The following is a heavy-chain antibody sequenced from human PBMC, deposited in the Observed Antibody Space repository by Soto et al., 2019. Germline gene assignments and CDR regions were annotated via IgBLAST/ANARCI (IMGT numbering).Heavy chain of an antibody. V-gene: IGHV4-39*01. D-gene: IGHD3-22*01. CDR2: IYYSGST. CDR3: AKARGSGYYLVV. CDR1: GGSISSSSYY. Sequence: QLQLQESGPGLVKPSETLSLTCTVSGGSISSSSYYWGWIRQPPGKGLEWIGSIYYSGSTYYNPSLKSRVTISVDTSKNQFSLKLSSVTAADTAVYYCAKARGSGYYLVVWGQGTLVTVSS. J-gene: IGHJ4*02.